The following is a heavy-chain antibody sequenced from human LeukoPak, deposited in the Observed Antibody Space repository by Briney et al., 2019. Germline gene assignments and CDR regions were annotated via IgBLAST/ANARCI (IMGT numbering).Heavy chain of an antibody. Sequence: SVKVSCKASGFIFTSSAMQWVRQARGQRLEWIGWIVVGSGNTNYAQKFQERVTITRDMSTSTAYMELSSLRSEDTAVYYCAAALHYYDSSGLDYWGQGTLVTVSS. CDR2: IVVGSGNT. CDR1: GFIFTSSA. D-gene: IGHD3-22*01. V-gene: IGHV1-58*02. J-gene: IGHJ4*02. CDR3: AAALHYYDSSGLDY.